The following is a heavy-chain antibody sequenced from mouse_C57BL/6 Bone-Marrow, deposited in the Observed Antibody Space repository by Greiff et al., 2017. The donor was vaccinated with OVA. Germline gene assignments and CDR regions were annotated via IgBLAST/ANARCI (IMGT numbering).Heavy chain of an antibody. J-gene: IGHJ3*01. D-gene: IGHD2-5*01. V-gene: IGHV5-12*01. Sequence: DVKLVESGGGLVQPGGSLKLSCAASGFTFSDYYMYWVRQTPEKRLEWVAYISNGGGSTYYPDTVKGRFTISRDNAKNTLYLQMSRLKSEDTAMYYCARRYYSNYDWFAYWGQGTLVTVSA. CDR3: ARRYYSNYDWFAY. CDR2: ISNGGGST. CDR1: GFTFSDYY.